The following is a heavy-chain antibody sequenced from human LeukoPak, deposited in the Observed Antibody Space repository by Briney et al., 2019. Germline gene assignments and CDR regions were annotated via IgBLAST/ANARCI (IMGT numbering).Heavy chain of an antibody. Sequence: SETLSLTCTVSGGSISSYYWSWIRQPAGKGLEWIGRIYTSGSTNYNPSLKSRVTMSVDTSKNQFSLKLSSVTAADTAVYYCARDPPGYSSSWLFDYWGQGTLVTVSS. D-gene: IGHD6-13*01. CDR3: ARDPPGYSSSWLFDY. CDR1: GGSISSYY. J-gene: IGHJ4*02. V-gene: IGHV4-4*07. CDR2: IYTSGST.